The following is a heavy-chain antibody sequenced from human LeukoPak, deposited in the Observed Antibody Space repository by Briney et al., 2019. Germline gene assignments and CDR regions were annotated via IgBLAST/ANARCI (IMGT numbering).Heavy chain of an antibody. J-gene: IGHJ4*02. Sequence: ASVKVSCKASGYTFTSYDINWVRQATGQGLEWMGWMNPNSGNTGYAQKFQGRVTMTRNTSISTACMELSSLRSEDTAVYYCARDPTPYYYDSSGYFLDYWGQGTLVTVSS. CDR2: MNPNSGNT. CDR3: ARDPTPYYYDSSGYFLDY. CDR1: GYTFTSYD. V-gene: IGHV1-8*01. D-gene: IGHD3-22*01.